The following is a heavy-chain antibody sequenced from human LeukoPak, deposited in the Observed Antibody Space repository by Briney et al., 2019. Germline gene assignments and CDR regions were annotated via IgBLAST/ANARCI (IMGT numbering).Heavy chain of an antibody. D-gene: IGHD2/OR15-2a*01. CDR3: ARDLGFSTFDN. Sequence: GGSLRLSCAASGFTFSSYSMNWVRQAPGKGLEWVANMNRDGSEINYVDSVRGRFTISRDNAKNSLYLQMNSLRAEDTAVYFCARDLGFSTFDNWGQGTLVTVSS. J-gene: IGHJ4*02. CDR2: MNRDGSEI. CDR1: GFTFSSYS. V-gene: IGHV3-7*01.